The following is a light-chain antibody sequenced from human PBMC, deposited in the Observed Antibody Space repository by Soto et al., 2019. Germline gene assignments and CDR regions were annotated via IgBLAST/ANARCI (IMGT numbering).Light chain of an antibody. J-gene: IGLJ2*01. Sequence: SYELTQPPSVSVSPGQTARITCSGDALPNQYAYWYQQKPGQAPVLVIYKDSESPSGIPERFSGSSSGTTVTLTISGVQAEDEADYYCQSADSSGTYVVFGGGTKLTVL. CDR1: ALPNQY. V-gene: IGLV3-25*03. CDR3: QSADSSGTYVV. CDR2: KDS.